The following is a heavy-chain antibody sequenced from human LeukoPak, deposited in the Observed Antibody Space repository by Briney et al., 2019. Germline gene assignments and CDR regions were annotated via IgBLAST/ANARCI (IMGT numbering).Heavy chain of an antibody. D-gene: IGHD3-3*01. Sequence: SETLSLTCTVSGGSISSSDYYWGWIRQPPGKGLEWIGYIYYSGSTYYNPSLKSRVTISVDTSKNQFSLKLSSVTAADTAVYYCARAGYDLWSGYYTGYNWFDPWGQGTLVTVSS. V-gene: IGHV4-31*03. CDR2: IYYSGST. J-gene: IGHJ5*02. CDR1: GGSISSSDYY. CDR3: ARAGYDLWSGYYTGYNWFDP.